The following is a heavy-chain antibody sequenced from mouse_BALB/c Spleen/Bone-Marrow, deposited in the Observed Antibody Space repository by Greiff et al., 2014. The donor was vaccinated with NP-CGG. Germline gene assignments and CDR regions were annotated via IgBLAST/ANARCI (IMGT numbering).Heavy chain of an antibody. CDR3: ARTGTDWYFDV. Sequence: QVQLQQSGAELMKPGASVKIFCKATGYTFSSYWIEWVKQRPGHGLEWIGEILPGSGSTNYNEKFKGKATFTADTSSNTAYMQLSSLTSEDSAVYYCARTGTDWYFDVWGAGTTVTVSS. V-gene: IGHV1-9*01. CDR1: GYTFSSYW. J-gene: IGHJ1*01. D-gene: IGHD4-1*01. CDR2: ILPGSGST.